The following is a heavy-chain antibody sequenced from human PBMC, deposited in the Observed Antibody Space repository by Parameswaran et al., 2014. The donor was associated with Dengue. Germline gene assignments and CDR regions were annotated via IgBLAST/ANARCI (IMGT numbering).Heavy chain of an antibody. CDR3: AARLDGDYFDY. V-gene: IGHV4-59*01. J-gene: IGHJ4*02. CDR2: IYYSGST. Sequence: WIRQPPGKGLEWIGYIYYSGSTNYNPSLKSRVTISVDTSKNQFSLKLSSVTAADAAVYYCAARLDGDYFDYWGQGTLVTVSS. D-gene: IGHD1-1*01.